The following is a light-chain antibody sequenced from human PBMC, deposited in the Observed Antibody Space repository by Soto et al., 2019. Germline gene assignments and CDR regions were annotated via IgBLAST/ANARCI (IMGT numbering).Light chain of an antibody. V-gene: IGKV3-20*01. CDR3: QQYGSSPPVT. CDR2: GAS. CDR1: QSVSSSY. J-gene: IGKJ5*01. Sequence: EIVLTQSPGTLSLSPGERATLSCRASQSVSSSYLAWYQQKPGQAPRLLIYGASSRATGIPDRFSGSGSGTDFTITISSLEPEDFAVDYCQQYGSSPPVTFGQGTRLEIK.